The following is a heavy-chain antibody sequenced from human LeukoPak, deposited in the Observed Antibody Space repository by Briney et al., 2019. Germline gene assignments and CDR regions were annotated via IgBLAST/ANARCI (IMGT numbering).Heavy chain of an antibody. D-gene: IGHD1-26*01. CDR2: IYPGDYDT. J-gene: IGHJ4*02. V-gene: IGHV5-51*01. CDR3: AIQWGHGGYDY. Sequence: GASLKISCKGSGSPFTSYWIGWVRQIPGKGLEWMGIIYPGDYDTRYSPSFQGQVTMSADKSISTAYLQWSSLKASDTAMYYCAIQWGHGGYDYWGQGTLVTVSS. CDR1: GSPFTSYW.